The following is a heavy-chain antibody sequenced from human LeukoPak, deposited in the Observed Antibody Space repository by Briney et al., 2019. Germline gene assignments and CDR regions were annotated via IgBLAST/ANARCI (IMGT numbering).Heavy chain of an antibody. CDR1: GLTFGDHA. CDR3: TRGPTQQWVYYGMDV. CDR2: IRSKAYGGTT. Sequence: GGSLRLSCTTSGLTFGDHAMSWVRQAPGKGLEWVGFIRSKAYGGTTEHAASVKGRFTISRDDSKSIAYLQTNSLKTEDTAVYYCTRGPTQQWVYYGMDVWGQGTTVIVSS. V-gene: IGHV3-49*04. J-gene: IGHJ6*02. D-gene: IGHD1-1*01.